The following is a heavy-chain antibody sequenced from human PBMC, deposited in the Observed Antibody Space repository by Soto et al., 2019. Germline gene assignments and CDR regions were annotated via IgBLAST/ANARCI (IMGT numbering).Heavy chain of an antibody. Sequence: PGESLKISCKGSGYSFTSYWIGWVRQMPGKGLEWMGIIYPGDSDTRYSPSFQGQVTISADKSISTAYLQWSSLKASDTAMHYCARTTTVTSYYYYMDVWGKGTTVTVSS. D-gene: IGHD4-17*01. J-gene: IGHJ6*03. CDR2: IYPGDSDT. CDR1: GYSFTSYW. CDR3: ARTTTVTSYYYYMDV. V-gene: IGHV5-51*01.